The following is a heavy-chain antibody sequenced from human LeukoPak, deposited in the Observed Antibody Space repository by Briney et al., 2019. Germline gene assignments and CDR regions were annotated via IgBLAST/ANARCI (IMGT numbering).Heavy chain of an antibody. J-gene: IGHJ6*02. CDR1: GFTFGSYA. Sequence: GGSLRLSCAASGFTFGSYAMHWVRQAPGKGLEWVAVISYDGSNKYYADSVKGRFTISRDNSKNTLYLQMNSLRAEDTAVYYCARVLAVQGLGMDVWGQGTTVTVSS. V-gene: IGHV3-30-3*01. CDR3: ARVLAVQGLGMDV. D-gene: IGHD1-1*01. CDR2: ISYDGSNK.